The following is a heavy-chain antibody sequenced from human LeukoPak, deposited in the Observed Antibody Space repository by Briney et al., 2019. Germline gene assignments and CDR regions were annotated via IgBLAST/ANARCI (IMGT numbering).Heavy chain of an antibody. CDR2: IYYSGST. Sequence: PSETLSLTCTVSGGSISSSSYYWGWIRQPPGKGLEWIGSIYYSGSTYYNPSLKSRVTISVDTSKNQFSLKLSSVTAADTAVYYCARDFSTYYFDYWGQGTLVTVSS. D-gene: IGHD3-3*02. CDR3: ARDFSTYYFDY. V-gene: IGHV4-39*07. CDR1: GGSISSSSYY. J-gene: IGHJ4*02.